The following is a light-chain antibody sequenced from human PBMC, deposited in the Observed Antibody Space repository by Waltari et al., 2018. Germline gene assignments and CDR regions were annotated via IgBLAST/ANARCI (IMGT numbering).Light chain of an antibody. Sequence: QSALTQPASVSGSPAQSITISCTGTSSDVGGYNYFSWYQQHPGKAPTLMIYDVSNRPSGVSNRFSGSKSGNTASLTISGLQAEDEADYYCSSYTSSSTLFGGGTKLTVL. V-gene: IGLV2-14*03. CDR2: DVS. J-gene: IGLJ2*01. CDR3: SSYTSSSTL. CDR1: SSDVGGYNY.